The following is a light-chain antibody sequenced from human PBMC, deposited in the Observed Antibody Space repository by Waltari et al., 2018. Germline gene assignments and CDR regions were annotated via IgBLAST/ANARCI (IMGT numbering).Light chain of an antibody. V-gene: IGLV1-36*01. CDR1: SSNIGQHA. Sequence: QSVLTQPPSVSEAPRPRVTISCSGSSSNIGQHAVNWYQQLPGKAPKLLIYYDDLLSSGVSDRFSGSKSGTSASLAISGLQSEDEADYYCAAWDDSLNGWLFGGGTKLTVL. J-gene: IGLJ3*02. CDR3: AAWDDSLNGWL. CDR2: YDD.